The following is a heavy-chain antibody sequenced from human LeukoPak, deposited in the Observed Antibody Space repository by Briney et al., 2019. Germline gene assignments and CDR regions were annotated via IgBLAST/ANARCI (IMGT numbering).Heavy chain of an antibody. J-gene: IGHJ4*02. CDR2: ISVSGGSI. Sequence: GGSLRLSCAASGFTFSNYALHWVRQAPGKGVGWVSGISVSGGSIYYADSVTGRLTISRDNSKDTLYLQMNSLRVEDTDLYSSAKEHSVLTMMRGLDSWGQGTLVTASS. V-gene: IGHV3-23*01. D-gene: IGHD3-22*01. CDR1: GFTFSNYA. CDR3: AKEHSVLTMMRGLDS.